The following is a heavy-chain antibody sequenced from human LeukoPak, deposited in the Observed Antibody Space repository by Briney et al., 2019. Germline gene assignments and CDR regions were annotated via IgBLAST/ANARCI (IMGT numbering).Heavy chain of an antibody. V-gene: IGHV3-33*01. J-gene: IGHJ3*02. CDR3: AVVGADDAIDI. CDR2: IWYDGSNK. D-gene: IGHD1-26*01. Sequence: GGSLRLSCAASGFTFSSYGMHWVRQAPGKGLEWVAVIWYDGSNKYYADSVKGRFTISRDNSKNTLYLQMNSLRAEDTAVYYCAVVGADDAIDIWGQGTMVTVSS. CDR1: GFTFSSYG.